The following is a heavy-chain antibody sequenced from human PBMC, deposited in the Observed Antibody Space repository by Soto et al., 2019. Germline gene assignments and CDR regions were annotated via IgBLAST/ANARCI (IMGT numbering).Heavy chain of an antibody. Sequence: KVFCKASGYTFTTYAMHWVRQAPGQGLEWMGWINTGNDNTKYSQKFQGRVTITRDTSATSASTVYMEVSSLRSEDTAIYYCARDSSAGATFASTYYYGSEVWGHETLVNVSS. CDR2: INTGNDNT. CDR1: GYTFTTYA. CDR3: ARDSSAGATFASTYYYGSEV. V-gene: IGHV1-3*04. D-gene: IGHD3-3*01. J-gene: IGHJ6*02.